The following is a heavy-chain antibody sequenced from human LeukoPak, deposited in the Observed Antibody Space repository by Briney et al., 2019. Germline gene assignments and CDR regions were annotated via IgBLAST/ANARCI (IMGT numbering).Heavy chain of an antibody. Sequence: ASVKVSCKASGYTFTGYYMYWVRQAPGQGLEWMGWINPNSGGTNYAQKFQGWVTMTRDTSISTAYMELSRLRSDDTAVYYCAREPAAAGTGYFDYWGQGTLVTVSS. CDR2: INPNSGGT. J-gene: IGHJ4*02. D-gene: IGHD6-13*01. CDR3: AREPAAAGTGYFDY. V-gene: IGHV1-2*04. CDR1: GYTFTGYY.